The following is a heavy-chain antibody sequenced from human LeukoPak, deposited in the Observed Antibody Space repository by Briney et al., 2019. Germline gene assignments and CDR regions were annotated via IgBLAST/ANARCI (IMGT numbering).Heavy chain of an antibody. V-gene: IGHV4-34*01. D-gene: IGHD3-22*01. J-gene: IGHJ4*02. CDR1: GGSFSGYY. CDR3: ASPDSSGYSFDY. Sequence: SETLSLTCAVYGGSFSGYYWSWIRQPPGKGLEWIGEINHSGSTYYNPSLKSRVTISVDTSKNQFSLKLSSVTAADTAVYYCASPDSSGYSFDYWGQGTLVTVSS. CDR2: INHSGST.